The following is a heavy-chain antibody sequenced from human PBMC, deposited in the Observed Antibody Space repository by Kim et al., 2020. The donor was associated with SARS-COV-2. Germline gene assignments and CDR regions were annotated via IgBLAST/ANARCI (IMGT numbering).Heavy chain of an antibody. D-gene: IGHD3-16*02. CDR2: IYRVGTI. Sequence: GGSLRLSCAASGFTVSNNYMSWVRQAPGKGLEWVSLIYRVGTIYYADSVEGRFIISRDKSTNTLELQITSIRVEDTAVYYYRQKPLYLGRGTLGSVAS. CDR1: GFTVSNNY. V-gene: IGHV3-53*01. CDR3: RQKPLY. J-gene: IGHJ1*01.